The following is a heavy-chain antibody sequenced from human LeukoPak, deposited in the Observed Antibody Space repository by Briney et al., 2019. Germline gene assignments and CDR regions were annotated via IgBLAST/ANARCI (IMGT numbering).Heavy chain of an antibody. J-gene: IGHJ5*02. CDR3: ARVNGCSGGSCGRFDP. D-gene: IGHD2-15*01. CDR1: GYTFTSYG. CDR2: ISAYNGNT. Sequence: ASVKVSCRASGYTFTSYGISWVRQAPGQGLEWMGWISAYNGNTNYAQKLQGRVTMTTDTSTSTAYMELRSLRSDDTAVYYCARVNGCSGGSCGRFDPWGQGTLVTVSS. V-gene: IGHV1-18*01.